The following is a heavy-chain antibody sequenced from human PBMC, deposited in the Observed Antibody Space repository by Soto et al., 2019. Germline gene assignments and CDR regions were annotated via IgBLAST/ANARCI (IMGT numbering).Heavy chain of an antibody. CDR2: INAGNGNT. V-gene: IGHV1-3*01. CDR1: GYTFTSYA. CDR3: TTDVPDYGGNSGAGY. D-gene: IGHD4-17*01. J-gene: IGHJ4*02. Sequence: GASVKVSCKASGYTFTSYAIHWVRQAPGQRLEWMGWINAGNGNTKSSERFQGRVTISRVTSASTAYLELSSLRSEDTALYYCTTDVPDYGGNSGAGYWGQGTMVTVSS.